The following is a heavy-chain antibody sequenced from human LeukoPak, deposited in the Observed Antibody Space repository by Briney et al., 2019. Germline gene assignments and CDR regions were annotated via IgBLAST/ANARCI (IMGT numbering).Heavy chain of an antibody. Sequence: PSETLSLTCTVSGGSISSYYWSWIRQPPGKGLEWIGYIYYSGSTNYNPSLKSRVTISVDTSKNQFSLKLSSVTAADTAVYYCARGPKYSSGWYRDNYYFDYWGQGTLVTVSS. V-gene: IGHV4-59*08. D-gene: IGHD6-19*01. CDR3: ARGPKYSSGWYRDNYYFDY. J-gene: IGHJ4*02. CDR2: IYYSGST. CDR1: GGSISSYY.